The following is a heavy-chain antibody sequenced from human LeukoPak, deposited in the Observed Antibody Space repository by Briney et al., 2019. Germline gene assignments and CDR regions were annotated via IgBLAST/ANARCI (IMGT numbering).Heavy chain of an antibody. Sequence: PGGSLRLSCAASGFTFSSYSMNWVRQAPGKGLGWVSYISSSSSTIYYADSVKGRFTISRDNAKNSLYLQMNSLRAEDTAVYYCARDRGSPNLNWFDPWGQGTLVTVSS. V-gene: IGHV3-48*01. CDR2: ISSSSSTI. J-gene: IGHJ5*02. CDR3: ARDRGSPNLNWFDP. D-gene: IGHD1-26*01. CDR1: GFTFSSYS.